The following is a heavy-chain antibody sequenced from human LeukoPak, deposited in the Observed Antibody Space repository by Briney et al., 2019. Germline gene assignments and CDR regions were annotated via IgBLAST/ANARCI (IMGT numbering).Heavy chain of an antibody. CDR3: ARHSPYSDPWYFDY. CDR1: GVSISSTSYY. J-gene: IGHJ4*02. CDR2: IYYTGSP. V-gene: IGHV4-39*01. D-gene: IGHD6-13*01. Sequence: NSSETLSLTCTVSGVSISSTSYYWGWIRQPPGKGLEWIGNIYYTGSPYYDPSLKNRVTISVDTSKNQFSLKLSSVTAADTAVYYCARHSPYSDPWYFDYWGQGTLVTVSS.